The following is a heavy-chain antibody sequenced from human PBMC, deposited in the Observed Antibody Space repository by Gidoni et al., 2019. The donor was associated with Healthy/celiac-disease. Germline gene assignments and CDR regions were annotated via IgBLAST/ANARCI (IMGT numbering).Heavy chain of an antibody. CDR1: GYSFTSYW. CDR2: IYPGDSDT. CDR3: ARLTKLRFLEWLPHYYYYMDV. J-gene: IGHJ6*03. Sequence: EVQLVQSGAEVKQPGESLKISCKGYGYSFTSYWIGWVRQMPGKGLEWMGIIYPGDSDTRYSPSFQGQVTISADKSISTAYLQWSSLKASDTAMYYCARLTKLRFLEWLPHYYYYMDVWGKGTTVTVCS. D-gene: IGHD3-3*01. V-gene: IGHV5-51*03.